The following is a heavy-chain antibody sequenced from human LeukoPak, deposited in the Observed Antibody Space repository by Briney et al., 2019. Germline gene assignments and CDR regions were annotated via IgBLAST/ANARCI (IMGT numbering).Heavy chain of an antibody. V-gene: IGHV3-66*01. Sequence: GGSLRLSCAASGFSVSTFYMSWVRQAPGKGLEWVSVLYTAGPTYYADSVQGRFTISRDNSKNTLFLQMNSLRAEDTAVYYCAGKKHGAADAFDIWGQGTMVTVSS. CDR3: AGKKHGAADAFDI. D-gene: IGHD4-17*01. CDR2: LYTAGPT. J-gene: IGHJ3*02. CDR1: GFSVSTFY.